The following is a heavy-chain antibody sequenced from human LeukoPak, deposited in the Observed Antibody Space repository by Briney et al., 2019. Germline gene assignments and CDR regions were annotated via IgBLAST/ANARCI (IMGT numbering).Heavy chain of an antibody. CDR1: GGSFSGYY. Sequence: PSETLSLTCAVYGGSFSGYYWSWIRQPPGKGLEWIGEINHSGSTNYNPSFKSRVTISVDTSKNQFSLKLSSVTAADTAVYYCARAGDAVAVFDYWGQGTLVTVSS. D-gene: IGHD6-19*01. CDR3: ARAGDAVAVFDY. V-gene: IGHV4-34*01. CDR2: INHSGST. J-gene: IGHJ4*02.